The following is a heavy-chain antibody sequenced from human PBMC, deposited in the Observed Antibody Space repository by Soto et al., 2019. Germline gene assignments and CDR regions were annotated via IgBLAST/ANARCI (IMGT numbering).Heavy chain of an antibody. CDR1: GYTFTSYA. Sequence: ASVKVSCKACGYTFTSYALHWVRQAPGQRLEWMGWINAGNGNTKYSQKFQGRVTITRDTPASTAYMKLSSLRSEDTAVYYCARNSGGMDVWGQGTTVTFSS. CDR3: ARNSGGMDV. V-gene: IGHV1-3*01. J-gene: IGHJ6*02. CDR2: INAGNGNT.